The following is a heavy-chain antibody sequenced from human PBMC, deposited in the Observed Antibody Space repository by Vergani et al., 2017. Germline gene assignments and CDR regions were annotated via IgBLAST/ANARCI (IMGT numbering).Heavy chain of an antibody. V-gene: IGHV1-69*13. CDR1: GGPFKNSA. CDR2: IITFFGTT. CDR3: ATQMAFVLGYCSSTSCYEGNYNWFDP. D-gene: IGHD2-2*01. J-gene: IGHJ5*02. Sequence: QVQLVQSGAEVKKPGSSVKVSCKASGGPFKNSAFSWVRQVPGQGLEWMGRIITFFGTTDYAQKFQGRFTIIADEFTKTVDMQLSNLRSEDTAVYYCATQMAFVLGYCSSTSCYEGNYNWFDPWGQGTLVTVSS.